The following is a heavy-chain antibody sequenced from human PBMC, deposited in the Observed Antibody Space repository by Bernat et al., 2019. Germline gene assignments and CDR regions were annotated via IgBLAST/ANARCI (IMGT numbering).Heavy chain of an antibody. CDR3: ARLPIGYTGKLDFRRTGYYGMDV. V-gene: IGHV3-74*01. Sequence: EVQLVESGGGLVQPGGSLRLSCAASGFTFSSYWMHWVRQAPGKGLVWVSRLNSDGSSTSYADPVKGRCTISRDNAKNTLYLQMNSLRAEDTAVYYCARLPIGYTGKLDFRRTGYYGMDVWGRGTTVTVSS. D-gene: IGHD3-3*01. J-gene: IGHJ6*02. CDR1: GFTFSSYW. CDR2: LNSDGSST.